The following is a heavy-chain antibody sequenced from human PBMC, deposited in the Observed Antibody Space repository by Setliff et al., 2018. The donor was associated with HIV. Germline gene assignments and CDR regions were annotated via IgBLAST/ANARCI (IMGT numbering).Heavy chain of an antibody. J-gene: IGHJ4*02. CDR1: GFTFDDYA. CDR2: ITWNSGNI. D-gene: IGHD5-12*01. Sequence: GGSLRLSCAASGFTFDDYAMHWVRHIPGKGLEWVSGITWNSGNIDYAVSVKGRFIISRDNARNSLYLQMNSLRVEDTALYYCARVRGSIVATIRIHSSSWEFDYWGQGTLVTVSS. CDR3: ARVRGSIVATIRIHSSSWEFDY. V-gene: IGHV3-9*01.